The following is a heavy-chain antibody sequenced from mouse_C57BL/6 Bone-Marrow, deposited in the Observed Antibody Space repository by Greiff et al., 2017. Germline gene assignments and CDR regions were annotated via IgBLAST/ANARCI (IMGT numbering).Heavy chain of an antibody. J-gene: IGHJ1*03. CDR2: IYPGSGNT. D-gene: IGHD1-1*01. CDR3: ARGTASTVVEGGYFDV. CDR1: GYSFTSYY. V-gene: IGHV1-66*01. Sequence: QVQLQQSGPELVKPGASVKISCKASGYSFTSYYIHWVKQRPGQGLEWIGWIYPGSGNTKYNEKFKGKATLTADTSSSTAYMQLSSLTSEDSAVYYGARGTASTVVEGGYFDVWGTGTTVTVSS.